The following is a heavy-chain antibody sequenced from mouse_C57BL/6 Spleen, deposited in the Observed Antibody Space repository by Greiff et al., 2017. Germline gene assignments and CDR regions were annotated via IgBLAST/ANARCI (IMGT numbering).Heavy chain of an antibody. CDR1: GYSITSGYY. CDR2: ISYNGSN. V-gene: IGHV3-6*01. D-gene: IGHD1-1*01. CDR3: ARDRITTVVEGMDY. J-gene: IGHJ4*01. Sequence: EVQVVESGPGLVKPSQSLSLTCSVTGYSITSGYYWNWIRQFPGNKLEWMGYISYNGSNKYNPSLKNQTSITRDTSKNQFFLKLNSVTTEDTATDYCARDRITTVVEGMDYWGQGTSVTVSS.